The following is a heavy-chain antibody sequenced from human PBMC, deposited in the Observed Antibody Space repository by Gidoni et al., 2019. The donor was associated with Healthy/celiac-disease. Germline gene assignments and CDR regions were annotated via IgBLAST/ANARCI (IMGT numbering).Heavy chain of an antibody. V-gene: IGHV3-15*07. Sequence: EVQLVESGGGLVKPGGSLRLSFAASVFTFSNAWMNWVRQAPGKGLEWVGRIKSKTDGGTTDYAAPVKGRFTISRDDSKNTLYLQMNSLKTEDTAVYYCTTEGATAMTRRDYYYYGMDVWGQGTTVTVSS. J-gene: IGHJ6*02. D-gene: IGHD5-18*01. CDR3: TTEGATAMTRRDYYYYGMDV. CDR1: VFTFSNAW. CDR2: IKSKTDGGTT.